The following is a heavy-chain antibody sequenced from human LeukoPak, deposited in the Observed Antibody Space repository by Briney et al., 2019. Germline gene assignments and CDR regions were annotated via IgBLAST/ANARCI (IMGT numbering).Heavy chain of an antibody. CDR1: GFTFSTYG. J-gene: IGHJ4*02. CDR2: IRYDGSYK. D-gene: IGHD3-3*01. V-gene: IGHV3-30*02. Sequence: PGGSLRLSCAASGFTFSTYGMHWVRQAPGKGLEWVAFIRYDGSYKYYADSVKGRFTTSRDNSKNTLYLQMNGLRAEDTAVYYCAKDRGGVTTFGVVIAGFDHWGQGTLVTVSS. CDR3: AKDRGGVTTFGVVIAGFDH.